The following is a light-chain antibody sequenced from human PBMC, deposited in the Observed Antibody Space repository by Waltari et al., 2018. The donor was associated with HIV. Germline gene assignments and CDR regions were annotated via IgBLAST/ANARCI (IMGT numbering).Light chain of an antibody. CDR1: ALPKRF. CDR3: QSTDSSGSVI. CDR2: KDT. V-gene: IGLV3-25*03. Sequence: SYELTQSPSMSVSPGQTARIPCSADALPKRFASWYQQKPGQAPVLIIYKDTETPSGIAERVSGSSSGTTVTVNISGVQAEDEADYYSQSTDSSGSVIFGGGTKLTVL. J-gene: IGLJ2*01.